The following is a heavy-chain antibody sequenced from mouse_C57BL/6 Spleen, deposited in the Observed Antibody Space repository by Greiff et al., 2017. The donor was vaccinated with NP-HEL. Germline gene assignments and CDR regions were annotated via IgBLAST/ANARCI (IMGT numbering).Heavy chain of an antibody. Sequence: VQLQESGAELARPGASVKLSCKASGYTFTSYGISWVKQRTGQGLEWIGEIYPRSGNTYYNEKFKGKATLTADKSSSTAYMELRSLTSEDSAVYFCAEGYDYDYYFDYWGQGTTLTVSS. CDR1: GYTFTSYG. V-gene: IGHV1-81*01. CDR3: AEGYDYDYYFDY. D-gene: IGHD2-4*01. CDR2: IYPRSGNT. J-gene: IGHJ2*01.